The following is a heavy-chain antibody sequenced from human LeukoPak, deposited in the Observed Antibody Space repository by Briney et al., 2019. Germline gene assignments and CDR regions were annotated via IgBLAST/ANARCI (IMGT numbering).Heavy chain of an antibody. V-gene: IGHV3-23*01. D-gene: IGHD1-14*01. Sequence: GGSLRLSCAASGFTFSSYAMSWVRQAPGKGLEWVSAISGSGGSTYYADSVKGRFTISRDNSKKTVYLQMNSLRPEDAAVYYCARMDLWRGAGGWSYFDYWGQGTLVTVSS. CDR2: ISGSGGST. CDR1: GFTFSSYA. J-gene: IGHJ4*02. CDR3: ARMDLWRGAGGWSYFDY.